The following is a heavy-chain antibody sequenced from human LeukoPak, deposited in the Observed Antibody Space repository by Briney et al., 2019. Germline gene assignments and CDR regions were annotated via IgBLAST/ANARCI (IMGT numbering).Heavy chain of an antibody. V-gene: IGHV3-21*01. Sequence: GGSLRLSCAASGFAFSRYGIVWVRQAPGKGLEWVSSISSSSSYIYYADSVKGRFTISRDNAKNSLYPQMNSLRAEDTAVYYCARSQLLSYGMDVWGQGTTVTVSS. CDR3: ARSQLLSYGMDV. J-gene: IGHJ6*02. CDR2: ISSSSSYI. CDR1: GFAFSRYG. D-gene: IGHD2-2*01.